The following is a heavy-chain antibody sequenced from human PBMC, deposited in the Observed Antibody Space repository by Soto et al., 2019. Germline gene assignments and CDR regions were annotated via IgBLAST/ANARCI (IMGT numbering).Heavy chain of an antibody. CDR2: ITDDGSEK. CDR3: ARDGYCSGGRCYRRNDY. J-gene: IGHJ4*02. Sequence: EVQLVESGGGLVQPGGSLRLSCAASGFTFSGYWMTWARQAPGKGLEWVAQITDDGSEKFYVDSVKGRFTISRDNADNLLYLQMNSLRAEDTAVYFCARDGYCSGGRCYRRNDYWGQGTLVIVSS. V-gene: IGHV3-7*01. D-gene: IGHD2-15*01. CDR1: GFTFSGYW.